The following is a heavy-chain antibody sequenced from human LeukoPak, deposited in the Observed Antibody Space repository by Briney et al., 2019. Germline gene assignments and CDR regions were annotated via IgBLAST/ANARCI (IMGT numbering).Heavy chain of an antibody. J-gene: IGHJ4*02. V-gene: IGHV3-23*01. D-gene: IGHD3-16*01. CDR2: ISGRGGTT. CDR1: GFTFSNAW. Sequence: PGGSLRLSCAASGFTFSNAWMNWVRQAPGKGLEWVSGISGRGGTTHSADSVKGRITISRDNSRNTLYLQMNSLRAEDTAIYYCAKSQSLLSLGGPFDSWGQGTLVTVSS. CDR3: AKSQSLLSLGGPFDS.